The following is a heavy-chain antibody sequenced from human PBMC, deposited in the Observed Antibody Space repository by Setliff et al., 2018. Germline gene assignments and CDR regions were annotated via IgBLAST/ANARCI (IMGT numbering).Heavy chain of an antibody. D-gene: IGHD3-3*01. CDR2: ISAYNGNT. CDR3: ARGPSPYYDFWSGYYFHYYYYMDV. J-gene: IGHJ6*03. CDR1: GYTFTSYG. Sequence: ASVKVSCKASGYTFTSYGISWVRQAPGQGLEWMGWISAYNGNTNYAQKLQGRVTMTTDTSTSTAYMELSSLRSEDTAVYYCARGPSPYYDFWSGYYFHYYYYMDVWGKGTTVTVSS. V-gene: IGHV1-18*01.